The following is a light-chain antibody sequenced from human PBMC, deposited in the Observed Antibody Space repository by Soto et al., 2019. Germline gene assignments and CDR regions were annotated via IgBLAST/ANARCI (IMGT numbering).Light chain of an antibody. CDR2: YDS. Sequence: SYELTQPPSVSVAPGKTARITCGGNHIGSKSVHWYQQKPGQAPVLVIYYDSDRPSGIPERFSGSNSGNTATLTISRVEAGDEADYYCQVWDSSSDRDVVFGGGTKLTVL. J-gene: IGLJ2*01. CDR1: HIGSKS. CDR3: QVWDSSSDRDVV. V-gene: IGLV3-21*04.